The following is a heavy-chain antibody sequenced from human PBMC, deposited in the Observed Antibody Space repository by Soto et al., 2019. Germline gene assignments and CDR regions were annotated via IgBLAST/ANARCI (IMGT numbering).Heavy chain of an antibody. D-gene: IGHD4-17*01. CDR3: AREGSLYDDSVSNCADY. CDR1: GFTFSSYS. V-gene: IGHV3-21*01. CDR2: ISTTSTYI. Sequence: EVQLVESGGGLVKPGGSLRLSCAASGFTFSSYSMIWVRQAPGKGLEWVSSISTTSTYIYYADSVRGRFTISRDNAKNSLYLQMSSLRAGDTAVYYCAREGSLYDDSVSNCADYWGQGTLVTVSS. J-gene: IGHJ4*02.